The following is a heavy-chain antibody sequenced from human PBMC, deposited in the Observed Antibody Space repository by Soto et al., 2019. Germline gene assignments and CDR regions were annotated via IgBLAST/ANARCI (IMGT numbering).Heavy chain of an antibody. CDR2: IYYSGST. D-gene: IGHD6-19*01. CDR1: GGSISSYY. Sequence: SETLSLTCTVSGGSISSYYWSWIRQPPGKGLEWIGYIYYSGSTNYNPSLKSRVTISVDTSKNQFSLKLSSVTAADTAVYYCARAKQCLAPYYYYYGMDVWGQGTTVTVSS. CDR3: ARAKQCLAPYYYYYGMDV. V-gene: IGHV4-59*01. J-gene: IGHJ6*02.